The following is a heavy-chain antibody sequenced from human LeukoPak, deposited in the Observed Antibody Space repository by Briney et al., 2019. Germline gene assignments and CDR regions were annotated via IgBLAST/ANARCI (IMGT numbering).Heavy chain of an antibody. CDR3: VKDRDSTYTSQIFDF. D-gene: IGHD3-16*01. Sequence: GGSLRLSCSASGFTFSSYAMHWVRQAPGKGLQYVSAISSNGDTTYYADSVRGRFTISRDNSKNTLYLQMSSLRAEDTAVFYCVKDRDSTYTSQIFDFWGQGTLVTASS. CDR1: GFTFSSYA. CDR2: ISSNGDTT. J-gene: IGHJ4*02. V-gene: IGHV3-64D*06.